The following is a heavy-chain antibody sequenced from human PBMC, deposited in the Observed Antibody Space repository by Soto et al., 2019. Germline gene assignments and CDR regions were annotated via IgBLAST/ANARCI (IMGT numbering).Heavy chain of an antibody. CDR3: TSHWNLVWY. CDR2: IYPGDSDT. Sequence: PXEPQHTPNKGCGWSLPRHWIGWVRQMPGKGLEWMGIIYPGDSDTRYSPSFQGQVTISADKSISTAYLQWSSLKAADTAMYYCTSHWNLVWYWGQGPLVTVPS. V-gene: IGHV5-51*01. J-gene: IGHJ4*02. CDR1: GWSLPRHW. D-gene: IGHD1-7*01.